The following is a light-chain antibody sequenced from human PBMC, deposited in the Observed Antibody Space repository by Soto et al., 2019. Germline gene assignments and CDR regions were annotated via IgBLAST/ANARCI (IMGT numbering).Light chain of an antibody. J-gene: IGKJ4*01. V-gene: IGKV3-20*01. CDR2: GAS. Sequence: EIVLTQSPGTLSLSPGERATLSCRASQSVDRYLAWYQQKPGQPPRLFIYGASIRATGIPDRFSGSGSGTDFTLTISRLEPEDFAVYYCQQYGSSALTFGGGTKVDIK. CDR3: QQYGSSALT. CDR1: QSVDRY.